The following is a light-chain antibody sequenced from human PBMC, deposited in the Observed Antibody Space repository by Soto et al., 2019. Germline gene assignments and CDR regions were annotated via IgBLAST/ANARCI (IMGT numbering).Light chain of an antibody. CDR2: GAV. J-gene: IGKJ1*01. V-gene: IGKV3-15*01. Sequence: EVVMTQSPAVLSVSPGETATLSCRASQSISSKLAWYQQQQGQAPRLLSYGAVTRATGIPAMFSGSGSTTEFSLTISSLHSADCSAYYCQQYNNWLSWTFGQGTKVEIK. CDR1: QSISSK. CDR3: QQYNNWLSWT.